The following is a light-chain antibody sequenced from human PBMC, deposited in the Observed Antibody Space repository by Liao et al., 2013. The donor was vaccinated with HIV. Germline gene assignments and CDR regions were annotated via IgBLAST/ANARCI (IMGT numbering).Light chain of an antibody. Sequence: SYVLTQSPSVSVTPGKTARITCGGDNIGGTSVHWYQQKPGQAPLLIMYYDVRRPSGIPERFSGSNSGNTATLTISRVEAGDEADYYCQVWDSGSDDYVFGTGTKVTVL. CDR2: YDV. V-gene: IGLV3-21*01. CDR1: NIGGTS. CDR3: QVWDSGSDDYV. J-gene: IGLJ1*01.